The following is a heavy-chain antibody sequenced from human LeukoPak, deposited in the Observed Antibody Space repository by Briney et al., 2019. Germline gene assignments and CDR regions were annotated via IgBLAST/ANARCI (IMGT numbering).Heavy chain of an antibody. D-gene: IGHD2-2*01. J-gene: IGHJ4*02. Sequence: GGSLRLSCAASGFTFSSYAMHWVRQAPGKGLEWVAVISYDGSNKYYADSVKGRFTISRDNSKNMLYLQMNSLRAEDTAVYYCANGYCSSTSCRVDYWGQGTLVTVSS. CDR2: ISYDGSNK. V-gene: IGHV3-30*01. CDR1: GFTFSSYA. CDR3: ANGYCSSTSCRVDY.